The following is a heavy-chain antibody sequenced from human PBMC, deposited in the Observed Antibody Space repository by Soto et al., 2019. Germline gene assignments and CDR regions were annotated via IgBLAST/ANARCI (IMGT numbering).Heavy chain of an antibody. V-gene: IGHV4-39*01. CDR3: ASALYCSGGSCSFDP. CDR1: GDSISRDIYY. CDR2: IYFSGST. Sequence: SETLSLTCTVSGDSISRDIYYWGWIRQPPGKGPEWIGSIYFSGSTYYNPSLNSQVAISVDTSKNQFSLKLSSVTAAVTAVYYCASALYCSGGSCSFDPWGQGTLVTVSS. J-gene: IGHJ5*02. D-gene: IGHD2-15*01.